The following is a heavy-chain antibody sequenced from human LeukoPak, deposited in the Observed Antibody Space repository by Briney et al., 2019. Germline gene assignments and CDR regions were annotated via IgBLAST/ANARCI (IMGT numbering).Heavy chain of an antibody. CDR3: ARLWDRSGYYLYFDY. CDR1: GFSFSDYY. CDR2: ISSSGGAI. J-gene: IGHJ4*02. V-gene: IGHV3-11*01. D-gene: IGHD3-22*01. Sequence: TGGSLRLSCAASGFSFSDYYMSWVRQASGKGLEWVSYISSSGGAIYYADSVKGRFTISRDNAKNSLFLQMNSLRAEDTAVYHCARLWDRSGYYLYFDYWGQGALVTVSS.